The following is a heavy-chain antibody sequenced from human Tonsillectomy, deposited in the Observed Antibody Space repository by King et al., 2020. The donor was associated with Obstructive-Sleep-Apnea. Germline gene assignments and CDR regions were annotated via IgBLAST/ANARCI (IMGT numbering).Heavy chain of an antibody. CDR3: ARESLTLRYSSRTPVLGYFDL. V-gene: IGHV4-4*07. D-gene: IGHD6-13*01. Sequence: QLQESGPGLVKPSETLSLTCTVSGGSISSYYWSWIRQPAGKGLEWIGRIYTSGSTNYNPSLKSRVTMSVDTSKIQFSLKLSSVTAADTAVYYCARESLTLRYSSRTPVLGYFDLWGRGTLVTVSS. CDR2: IYTSGST. CDR1: GGSISSYY. J-gene: IGHJ2*01.